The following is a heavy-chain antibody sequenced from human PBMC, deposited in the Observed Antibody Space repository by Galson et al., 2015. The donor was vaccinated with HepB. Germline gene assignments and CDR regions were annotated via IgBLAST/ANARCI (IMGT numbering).Heavy chain of an antibody. CDR1: AVNFNNYD. Sequence: SLRLSCAASAVNFNNYDMHWVRQAPGKGLEWVAVISNDGSKNYYADSVKGRFTISRDNSKNTVYLQMNSLRTEDTAVYYCARDGEFYYGSGSYYTFGHWGQGTLLTVSS. J-gene: IGHJ4*02. CDR3: ARDGEFYYGSGSYYTFGH. V-gene: IGHV3-30*04. CDR2: ISNDGSKN. D-gene: IGHD3-10*01.